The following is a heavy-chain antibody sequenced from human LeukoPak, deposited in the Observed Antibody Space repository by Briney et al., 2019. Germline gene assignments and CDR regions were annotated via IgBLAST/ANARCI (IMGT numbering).Heavy chain of an antibody. J-gene: IGHJ6*03. CDR1: GGTFSSYA. D-gene: IGHD3-10*01. CDR3: ATATRLWFGGRRYMDV. CDR2: IIPIFGTA. Sequence: GASVKVSCKASGGTFSSYAISWVRQAPGQGLEWMGGIIPIFGTANYAQKFQGRVTMTEDTSTDTAYMELSSLRSEDTAVYYCATATRLWFGGRRYMDVWGKGTTVTISS. V-gene: IGHV1-69*06.